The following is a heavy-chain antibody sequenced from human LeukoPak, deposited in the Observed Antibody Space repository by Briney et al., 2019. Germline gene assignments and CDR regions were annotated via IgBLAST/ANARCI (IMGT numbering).Heavy chain of an antibody. V-gene: IGHV3-74*01. Sequence: GGSLRLSCAASGFTFSSYWMQWVRQAPGKGLVWVSRINGDGSSTSHADSVKGRFTISRDNAKNTVNLQMNSLRVEDTAVYHCVRVGSGWYFDNWGQGALVTVSS. CDR1: GFTFSSYW. CDR3: VRVGSGWYFDN. D-gene: IGHD6-19*01. CDR2: INGDGSST. J-gene: IGHJ4*02.